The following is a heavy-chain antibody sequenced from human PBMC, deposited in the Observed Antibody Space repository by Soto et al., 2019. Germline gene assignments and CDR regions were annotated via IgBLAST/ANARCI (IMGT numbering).Heavy chain of an antibody. CDR3: ARGNDFWSGYYYLAY. CDR1: GGSVSSGSYY. J-gene: IGHJ4*02. CDR2: IYYSGST. D-gene: IGHD3-3*01. Sequence: PSETLSLTCTVSGGSVSSGSYYWSWIRQPPGKGLEWIGYIYYSGSTNYNPSLKSRVTISVDTSKNQFSLKLSSVTAADTAVYYCARGNDFWSGYYYLAYWGQGTLVTVSS. V-gene: IGHV4-61*01.